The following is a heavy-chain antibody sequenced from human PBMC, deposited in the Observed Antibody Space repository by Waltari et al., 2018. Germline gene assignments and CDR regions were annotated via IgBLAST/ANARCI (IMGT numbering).Heavy chain of an antibody. Sequence: QLQLQESGPGLVKPSETLSLTCTVSGGSISSSSYYWGWIRQPPGKGLEWIGSSDYSGSTYYSPSLKSRVTISVDTSKNQCSLKLSSVTAADTAGYYCALSGYRSSWYTYYFDYWGQGTLVTVSS. CDR3: ALSGYRSSWYTYYFDY. J-gene: IGHJ4*02. V-gene: IGHV4-39*07. CDR1: GGSISSSSYY. D-gene: IGHD6-13*01. CDR2: SDYSGST.